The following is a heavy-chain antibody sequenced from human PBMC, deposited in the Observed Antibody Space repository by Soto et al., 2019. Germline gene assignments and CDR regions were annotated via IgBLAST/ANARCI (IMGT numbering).Heavy chain of an antibody. CDR1: GFTFSSYA. V-gene: IGHV3-30-3*01. CDR3: ARPHDDYGDLPAFDY. D-gene: IGHD4-17*01. CDR2: ISYDGSNK. Sequence: QVQLVESGGGVVQPGRSLRLSCAASGFTFSSYAMHWVRQAPGKGLEWVAVISYDGSNKYYADSVKGRFTISRDNSKNTLYLQMNSLRAEDTAVYYCARPHDDYGDLPAFDYWGQGTLVPVSS. J-gene: IGHJ4*02.